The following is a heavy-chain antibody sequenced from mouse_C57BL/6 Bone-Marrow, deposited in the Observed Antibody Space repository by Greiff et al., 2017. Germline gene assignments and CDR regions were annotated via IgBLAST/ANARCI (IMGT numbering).Heavy chain of an antibody. CDR2: INPNSGST. Sequence: QVQLQQPGAELVKPGASVKLSCKASGYTFTSYWMHWVKQRPGQGLEWIGMINPNSGSTNYNEKFKSKATLTVDKSSSTAYMQLSSLTSEDSAVYYCARGGRNRYFDVWGTGTTVTVSS. CDR3: ARGGRNRYFDV. CDR1: GYTFTSYW. D-gene: IGHD3-3*01. J-gene: IGHJ1*03. V-gene: IGHV1-64*01.